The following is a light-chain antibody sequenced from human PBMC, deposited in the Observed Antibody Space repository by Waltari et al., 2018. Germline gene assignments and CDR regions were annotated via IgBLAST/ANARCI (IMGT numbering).Light chain of an antibody. J-gene: IGLJ2*01. V-gene: IGLV3-19*01. CDR2: DKN. CDR3: HSRDASGVGGS. Sequence: SSELTQNPAVSVAMGQTVTIPCQGNGLQRYYASWYQHRPGQAPILIMYDKNNRPSGVPDRFSGSNSDNTASLTITGAQAEDEASYYCHSRDASGVGGSFGGGTKLTVL. CDR1: GLQRYY.